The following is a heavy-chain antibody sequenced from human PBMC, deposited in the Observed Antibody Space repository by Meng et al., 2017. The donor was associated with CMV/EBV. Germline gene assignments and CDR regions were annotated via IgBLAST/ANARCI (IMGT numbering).Heavy chain of an antibody. CDR3: ASWYDAFDI. Sequence: GESLKISCAASGFTFSDYYMSWIRQAPGKGLEWVSYISSSGSTIYYADSVKGRFTTSRDNAKNSLYLQMNSLRAEDTAVYYCASWYDAFDIWGQGTMVTVSS. CDR2: ISSSGSTI. J-gene: IGHJ3*02. V-gene: IGHV3-11*04. CDR1: GFTFSDYY. D-gene: IGHD6-13*01.